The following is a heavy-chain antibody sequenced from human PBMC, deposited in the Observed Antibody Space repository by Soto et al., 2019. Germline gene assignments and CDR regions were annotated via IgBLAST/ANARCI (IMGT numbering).Heavy chain of an antibody. V-gene: IGHV3-21*01. CDR1: GFTFSSYS. Sequence: EVQLVESGGGLVKPGGSLRLSCAASGFTFSSYSMNWVRQAPGKGLEWVSSISSSSSYIYYADSVKGRFTISRDNAKNSLYLQMNSLRAEDTAVYYCASGYGDYNPHDYWGQGTLVTVSS. CDR2: ISSSSSYI. D-gene: IGHD4-17*01. J-gene: IGHJ4*02. CDR3: ASGYGDYNPHDY.